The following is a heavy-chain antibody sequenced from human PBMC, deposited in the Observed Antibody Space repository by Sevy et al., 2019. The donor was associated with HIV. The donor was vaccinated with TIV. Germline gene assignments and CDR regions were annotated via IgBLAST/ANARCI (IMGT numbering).Heavy chain of an antibody. CDR2: MYRGGSP. CDR1: GFSISNNY. V-gene: IGHV3-53*01. D-gene: IGHD2-15*01. Sequence: GGSRRLSCAASGFSISNNYTAWVRQAPGKGLEWVSVMYRGGSPYYADSVKGRFALSRDLSENTVYLQMNSLRAEDTAVYYCARGYCGGGSCTAFDPWGQGTLVTVSS. J-gene: IGHJ5*02. CDR3: ARGYCGGGSCTAFDP.